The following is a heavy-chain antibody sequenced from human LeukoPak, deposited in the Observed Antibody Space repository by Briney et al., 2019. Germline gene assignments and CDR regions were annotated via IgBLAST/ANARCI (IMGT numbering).Heavy chain of an antibody. J-gene: IGHJ4*02. CDR3: AKVGSHFGDY. CDR1: GFTFSSYG. CDR2: IAYDGNNQ. Sequence: GGSLRLSCAVSGFTFSSYGMHWVRQAPGKGLEWVAFIAYDGNNQYYADSVKGRFTISRDNSKSTLYLQMNSLRPEDTAVYYCAKVGSHFGDYWGQGTLVIVTS. V-gene: IGHV3-30*02. D-gene: IGHD3-10*01.